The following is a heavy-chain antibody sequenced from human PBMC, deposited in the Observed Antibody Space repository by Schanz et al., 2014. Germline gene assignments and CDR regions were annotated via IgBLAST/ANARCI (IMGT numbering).Heavy chain of an antibody. CDR3: ARDHQWLARYYMDV. D-gene: IGHD6-19*01. Sequence: VQLVESGGGLVKPGGSLRLSCAASGFTFSSYGMHWVRQSPGKGLEWVALIWYDGSNEYYADSVKGRFTISRDNPKKTLYLQMNSLRAEDTAVYYCARDHQWLARYYMDVWGKGTTVTVSS. CDR1: GFTFSSYG. J-gene: IGHJ6*03. V-gene: IGHV3-33*08. CDR2: IWYDGSNE.